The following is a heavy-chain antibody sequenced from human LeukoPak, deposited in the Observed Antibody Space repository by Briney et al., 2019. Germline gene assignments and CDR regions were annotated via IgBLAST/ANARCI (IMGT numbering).Heavy chain of an antibody. J-gene: IGHJ4*02. Sequence: SETLSLTCTVSGDSISTSNYYWVWIPQSPGKGLVWLVRIYYNEITQYTPSLKSRVTIYVDTSRNQFSLHVFSVTAADTAVFYCARSDYYDYRQIDFWGQGTLVTVSS. D-gene: IGHD3-22*01. CDR2: IYYNEIT. V-gene: IGHV4-39*01. CDR3: ARSDYYDYRQIDF. CDR1: GDSISTSNYY.